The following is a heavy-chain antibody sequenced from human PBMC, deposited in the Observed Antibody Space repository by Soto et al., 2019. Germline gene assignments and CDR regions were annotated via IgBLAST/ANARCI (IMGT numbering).Heavy chain of an antibody. D-gene: IGHD3-9*01. CDR3: ARKGDILTGDSMRRVRVCGFDY. CDR1: GGSFSGYY. V-gene: IGHV4-34*01. CDR2: INHSGST. J-gene: IGHJ4*02. Sequence: QVQLQQWGAGLLKPSETLSLTCAVYGGSFSGYYWSWIRQPPGKGLEWIGEINHSGSTNYNPSLRSRVTIPVDTSKNQFYLKLSSGTAADAAVYYCARKGDILTGDSMRRVRVCGFDYWGQGTLVTGSS.